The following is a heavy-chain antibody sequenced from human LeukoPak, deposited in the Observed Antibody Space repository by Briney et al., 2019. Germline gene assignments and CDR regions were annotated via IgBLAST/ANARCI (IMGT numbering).Heavy chain of an antibody. Sequence: GGSLRLSCAASGFIFSGYWMTWVRQAPGKGLEWVANIKEDGSEKNYVDSVKGRFTVSRDNSKNSLYLQMNSLKVKDTAVYYCVRLGTTWYGGYWGQGTLVTVSS. CDR1: GFIFSGYW. CDR3: VRLGTTWYGGY. J-gene: IGHJ4*02. D-gene: IGHD1-7*01. CDR2: IKEDGSEK. V-gene: IGHV3-7*01.